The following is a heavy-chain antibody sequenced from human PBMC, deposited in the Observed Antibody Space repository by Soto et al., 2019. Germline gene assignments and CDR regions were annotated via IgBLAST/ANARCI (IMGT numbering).Heavy chain of an antibody. CDR2: TYYRSKWYN. CDR1: GDSVSSDSAA. D-gene: IGHD4-17*01. J-gene: IGHJ6*03. Sequence: SQTLSLTCAISGDSVSSDSAAWNWIRQSPSRGLEWLGRTYYRSKWYNDYAVSVNGRITINPDTSKNHFSLQLNSVTPEDTAVYYCAKPPGGDYAYYYYMDVWGKGTTVTVSS. CDR3: AKPPGGDYAYYYYMDV. V-gene: IGHV6-1*01.